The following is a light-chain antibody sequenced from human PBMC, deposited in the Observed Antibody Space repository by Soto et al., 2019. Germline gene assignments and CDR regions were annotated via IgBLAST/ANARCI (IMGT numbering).Light chain of an antibody. J-gene: IGLJ3*02. V-gene: IGLV7-46*01. CDR3: LLSYSGASWV. CDR1: TGAVTSGHY. Sequence: QAVVTQEPSLTVSPGGTVTLTCGSSTGAVTSGHYPYWFQQKPGQAPRTLIYDTSSKHSWTPARFSGSLLGGKAALTLSGAQPEDEAEYYCLLSYSGASWVFGGGTKLTVL. CDR2: DTS.